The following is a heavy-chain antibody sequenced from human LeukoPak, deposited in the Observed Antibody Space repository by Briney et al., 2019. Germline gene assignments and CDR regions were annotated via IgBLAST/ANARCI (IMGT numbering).Heavy chain of an antibody. CDR2: ISYDGSNK. D-gene: IGHD3-22*01. V-gene: IGHV3-30-3*01. J-gene: IGHJ3*02. CDR1: GFTFRSYA. Sequence: PGRSLRLSCAASGFTFRSYAMHWVRQVPGKGLEWVAVISYDGSNKYYADSVKGRFTISRDNSKNTLYLQMNSLRAEDTAVYYCARDYDYYDSSGYPTDAFDIWGQGTMVTVSS. CDR3: ARDYDYYDSSGYPTDAFDI.